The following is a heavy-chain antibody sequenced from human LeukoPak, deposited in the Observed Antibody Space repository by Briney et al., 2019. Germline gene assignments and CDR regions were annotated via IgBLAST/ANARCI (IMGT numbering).Heavy chain of an antibody. J-gene: IGHJ3*02. D-gene: IGHD3-10*01. CDR3: ARDTETYGVAFDI. CDR2: ITSSSIYI. V-gene: IGHV3-21*01. CDR1: GFTFSTYT. Sequence: PGGSLRLSCAASGFTFSTYTMNWVRQAPGKGLEWVSTITSSSIYIYYADSVKGRFTISRDNAKNSLYLQMNSLRAEDTAVYYCARDTETYGVAFDIWGQGTMVTVSS.